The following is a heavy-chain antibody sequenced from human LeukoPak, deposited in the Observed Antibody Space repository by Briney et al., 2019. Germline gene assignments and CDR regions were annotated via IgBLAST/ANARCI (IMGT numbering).Heavy chain of an antibody. D-gene: IGHD6-13*01. CDR3: TQSGTLSSSWPNFDY. Sequence: SETLSLTCTVSGGSISSFYCSWIRQPPGKGLEWIGYIYYSGSTNYNPSLKSRVTISVDTSKNQFSLKLSSVTAADTAVYYCTQSGTLSSSWPNFDYWGQGTLVTVSS. CDR1: GGSISSFY. CDR2: IYYSGST. V-gene: IGHV4-59*08. J-gene: IGHJ4*02.